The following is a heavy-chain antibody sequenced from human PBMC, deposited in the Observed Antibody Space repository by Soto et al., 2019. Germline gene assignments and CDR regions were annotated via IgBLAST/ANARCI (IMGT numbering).Heavy chain of an antibody. CDR1: GFSFTTSGVA. CDR2: IYWDDEK. V-gene: IGHV2-5*02. D-gene: IGHD3-22*01. CDR3: AHRMTSYYDNSAYYAPFDY. J-gene: IGHJ4*02. Sequence: QITLKESGPTLVKPTQTLTLTCTFSGFSFTTSGVAVGWIRQPPGKALKWLAVIYWDDEKRYSPSLKNRLAITRDTSKNLVVLTMTNMDPVDTATYFCAHRMTSYYDNSAYYAPFDYWGQGTLVTVSS.